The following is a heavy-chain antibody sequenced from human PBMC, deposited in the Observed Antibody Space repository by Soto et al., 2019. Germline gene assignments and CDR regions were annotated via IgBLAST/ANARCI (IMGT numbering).Heavy chain of an antibody. V-gene: IGHV4-39*01. D-gene: IGHD3-3*02. CDR3: ARLPSRHLVDY. J-gene: IGHJ4*02. CDR2: MFYGVST. CDR1: GSSINSSGYY. Sequence: ASETLSLTCTVSGSSINSSGYYWGWIRQPPGKGLEWIGSMFYGVSTYYNPSLKSRVTVSVDTSKNQFSLNLRSVTAADTAVYYCARLPSRHLVDYWGQGTLLTVSS.